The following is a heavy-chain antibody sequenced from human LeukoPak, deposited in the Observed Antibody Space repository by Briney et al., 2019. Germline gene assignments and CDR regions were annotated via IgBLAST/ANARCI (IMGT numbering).Heavy chain of an antibody. CDR3: ATYFRIPHDC. Sequence: PSGGSLRLSCVASGFTFSSYAMSWVRQAPGKGLEWVSAISGSGHNTYYADSVKGRFTISRDNSKNTLYLQMNSPRAEDTAVYYCATYFRIPHDCWGQGTLVTVSS. CDR2: ISGSGHNT. D-gene: IGHD3-9*01. V-gene: IGHV3-23*01. CDR1: GFTFSSYA. J-gene: IGHJ4*02.